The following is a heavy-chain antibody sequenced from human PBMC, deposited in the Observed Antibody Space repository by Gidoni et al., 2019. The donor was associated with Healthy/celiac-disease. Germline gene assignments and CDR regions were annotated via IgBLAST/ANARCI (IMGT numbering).Heavy chain of an antibody. D-gene: IGHD6-19*01. Sequence: QVQVVESGGGVVQPGRSLRPPCAASGFTFSSYAMHWVRQAPGKGLEWMAVISYDGSNKYYADSVKGRFTISRDNSKNTLYLQMNSLRAEDTAVYYCAREAVAGNYFDYWGQGTLVTVSS. CDR1: GFTFSSYA. J-gene: IGHJ4*02. V-gene: IGHV3-30-3*01. CDR3: AREAVAGNYFDY. CDR2: ISYDGSNK.